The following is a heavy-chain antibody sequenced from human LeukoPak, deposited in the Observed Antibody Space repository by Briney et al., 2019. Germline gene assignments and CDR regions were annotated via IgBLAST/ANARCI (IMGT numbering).Heavy chain of an antibody. CDR3: ARDNSSRWLEDYFDY. V-gene: IGHV3-30*04. CDR2: ISYDGSNK. CDR1: GFTFSSYA. J-gene: IGHJ4*02. Sequence: GRSLRLSCAASGFTFSSYAMHWVRQAPGKGLEWVAVISYDGSNKYYADSVKGRFTISRDNSKNALYLQMNSLRAEATAVYYCARDNSSRWLEDYFDYWGPGTLVTVSS. D-gene: IGHD6-13*01.